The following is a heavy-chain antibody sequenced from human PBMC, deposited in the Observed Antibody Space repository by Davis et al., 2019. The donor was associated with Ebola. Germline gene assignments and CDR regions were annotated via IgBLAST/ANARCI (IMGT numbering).Heavy chain of an antibody. CDR3: VREVAAGDY. CDR2: INLDGREK. V-gene: IGHV3-7*03. Sequence: GGSLRLSCAVSGFIFTNYGIHWVRQAPGKGLEWVANINLDGREKHYVDSVKGRFTISRDSAKKSLFLQMNSLRVEDTAVYYCVREVAAGDYWGQGTLVTVSS. D-gene: IGHD6-13*01. J-gene: IGHJ4*02. CDR1: GFIFTNYG.